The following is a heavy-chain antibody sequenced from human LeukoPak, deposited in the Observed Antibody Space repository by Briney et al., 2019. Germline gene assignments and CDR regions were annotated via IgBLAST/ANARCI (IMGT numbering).Heavy chain of an antibody. CDR1: GGSISNYY. J-gene: IGHJ4*02. D-gene: IGHD3-22*01. CDR2: ISYSGNT. V-gene: IGHV4-59*01. CDR3: ARGVGSGYTDY. Sequence: SVTLSLTCTVSGGSISNYYWTWIRQPPGKGLEWIGFISYSGNTNYNPSLKSRVTISLDTSKNQFSLKLISVTAADTAVYYCARGVGSGYTDYWGQGALVTVSS.